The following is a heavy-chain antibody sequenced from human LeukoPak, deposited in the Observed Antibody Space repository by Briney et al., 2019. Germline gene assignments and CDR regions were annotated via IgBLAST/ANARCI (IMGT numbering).Heavy chain of an antibody. V-gene: IGHV3-30*18. J-gene: IGHJ4*02. D-gene: IGHD3-10*01. CDR1: GFTFSSYG. Sequence: SLRLSCAASGFTFSSYGMHWVRQAPGKGLEWVAVISYDGSNKYYADSVKGRFTISRDNSKNTLYLQMNSLRAEDTAVYYCAKGFGELPTYWGQGTLVTVSS. CDR3: AKGFGELPTY. CDR2: ISYDGSNK.